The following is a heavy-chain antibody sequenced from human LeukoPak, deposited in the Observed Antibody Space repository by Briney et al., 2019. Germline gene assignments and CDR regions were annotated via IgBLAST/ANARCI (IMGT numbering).Heavy chain of an antibody. Sequence: SGPTLVKPTQTLTLTCTFSGFSLSTPGLGVGWIRQPPGKALEWLALIYWDDDKRYSPSLKNRLTITKDTSKNQVVLTMTNMDPVDTATYYCAHTVTIFGVVITFDYWGQGTLVTVSS. D-gene: IGHD3-3*01. CDR1: GFSLSTPGLG. J-gene: IGHJ4*02. CDR2: IYWDDDK. V-gene: IGHV2-5*02. CDR3: AHTVTIFGVVITFDY.